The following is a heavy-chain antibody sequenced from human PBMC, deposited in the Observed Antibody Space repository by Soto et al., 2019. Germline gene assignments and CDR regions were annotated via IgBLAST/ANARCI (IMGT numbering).Heavy chain of an antibody. CDR3: AKASIAAGVYFYFDY. V-gene: IGHV3-23*01. J-gene: IGHJ4*02. D-gene: IGHD6-13*01. Sequence: EVQLLESGGTLVQPGGSLRLSCAASGFTFSSYGMSWVHQAPGKGLEWVSSISGTGSRTYYADSVQGRFTFSRDNSKNTLYLQMISLRAEDTAVYYCAKASIAAGVYFYFDYWGQGTLVTVSS. CDR2: ISGTGSRT. CDR1: GFTFSSYG.